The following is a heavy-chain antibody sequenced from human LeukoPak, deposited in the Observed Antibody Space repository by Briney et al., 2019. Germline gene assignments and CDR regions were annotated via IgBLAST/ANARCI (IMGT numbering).Heavy chain of an antibody. CDR2: INPNSGGP. Sequence: ASVKVSCKASGYTFTGYYMHWVRQAPGQGLEWMGWINPNSGGPNYAQKFQGRVTMTGDTSISTAYMELSRLRSDDTAVYYCARGDSSGLLDYWGQGTLVTVSS. CDR3: ARGDSSGLLDY. CDR1: GYTFTGYY. V-gene: IGHV1-2*02. J-gene: IGHJ4*02. D-gene: IGHD3-22*01.